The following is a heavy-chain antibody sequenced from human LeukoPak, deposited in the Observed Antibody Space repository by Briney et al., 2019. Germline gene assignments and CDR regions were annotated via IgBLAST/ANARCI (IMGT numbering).Heavy chain of an antibody. J-gene: IGHJ4*02. Sequence: ETLSLTCTVSGGSISSSYYYWGWVRQAPGKGLEWVSSIRSGSTYINYADSVKGRFTISRDDAKKSLYLQMNSLRAEDTAVYYCARDGIFDYWGQGTLVTVSS. CDR1: GGSISSSYYY. CDR3: ARDGIFDY. CDR2: IRSGSTYI. V-gene: IGHV3-21*01.